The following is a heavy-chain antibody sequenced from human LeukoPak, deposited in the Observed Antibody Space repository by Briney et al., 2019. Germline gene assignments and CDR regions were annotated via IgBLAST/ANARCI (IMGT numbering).Heavy chain of an antibody. D-gene: IGHD3-22*01. J-gene: IGHJ4*02. CDR2: IYYSGST. Sequence: SETLSLTCTVSGGSISSYYWSWIRQPPGKGLEWIGYIYYSGSTNYNPSLKSRVTISVDTSKNQLSLKLSSVTAADTAVYYCARYYYDSSAFFDYWGQGTLVTVSS. CDR1: GGSISSYY. CDR3: ARYYYDSSAFFDY. V-gene: IGHV4-59*01.